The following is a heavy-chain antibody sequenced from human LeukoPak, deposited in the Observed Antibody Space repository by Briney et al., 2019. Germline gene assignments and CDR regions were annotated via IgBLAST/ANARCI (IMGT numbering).Heavy chain of an antibody. V-gene: IGHV3-48*01. D-gene: IGHD3-10*01. CDR3: ARPSQNYYGSGTYFDY. Sequence: TGGSLRLSCAASGFTFSSYSMNWVRQAPGKGLEWVSYISSSSSTIYYADSVKGRFTISRDNAKNSLYLQVNSLRAEDTAVYYCARPSQNYYGSGTYFDYWGQGTLVTVSS. CDR1: GFTFSSYS. J-gene: IGHJ4*02. CDR2: ISSSSSTI.